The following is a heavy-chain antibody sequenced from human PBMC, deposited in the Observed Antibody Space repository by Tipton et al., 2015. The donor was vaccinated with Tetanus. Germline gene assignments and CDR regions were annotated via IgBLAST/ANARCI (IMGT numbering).Heavy chain of an antibody. CDR2: MHPGGGST. D-gene: IGHD3-22*01. CDR3: ARDPRYDSSGYSFDY. J-gene: IGHJ4*02. Sequence: QSGPEVKKPGESLKISCKGSGYTFTSYYMHWVRQAPGQGLEWMGIMHPGGGSTTYAQKFQGRVTMTRDTSTSTVYMELSSLRSEDAAVYSCARDPRYDSSGYSFDYWGQGTLVTVSS. CDR1: GYTFTSYY. V-gene: IGHV1-46*01.